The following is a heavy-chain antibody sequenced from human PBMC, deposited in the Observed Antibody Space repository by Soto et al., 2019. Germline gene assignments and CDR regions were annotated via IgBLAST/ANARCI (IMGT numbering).Heavy chain of an antibody. V-gene: IGHV3-11*01. CDR2: ISGSGNII. CDR3: ARGVTFHGSGSPIDY. D-gene: IGHD3-10*01. Sequence: QLVESGGGLVKPGGSLRLSCAASGFTFSDYSMSWIRQTPGKGLEWVSYISGSGNIIYYVDSVKGRFTISRDNAKNSLYLQMNSLRAEDTAVYYCARGVTFHGSGSPIDYWGQGTLVTVSS. CDR1: GFTFSDYS. J-gene: IGHJ4*02.